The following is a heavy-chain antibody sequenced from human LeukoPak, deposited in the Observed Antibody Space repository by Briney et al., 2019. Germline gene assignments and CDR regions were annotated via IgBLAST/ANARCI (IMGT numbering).Heavy chain of an antibody. CDR2: IYSGGST. V-gene: IGHV3-66*01. D-gene: IGHD1-26*01. J-gene: IGHJ6*02. CDR1: GFTVSSNY. Sequence: GVSLRLSCAASGFTVSSNYMSWVRQAPGKGLEWVSVIYSGGSTYYADSVKGRFTISRDNSKNTLYLQMNSLRAEDTAVYYCARDQGATTYYYYGMDVWGQGTTVTVSS. CDR3: ARDQGATTYYYYGMDV.